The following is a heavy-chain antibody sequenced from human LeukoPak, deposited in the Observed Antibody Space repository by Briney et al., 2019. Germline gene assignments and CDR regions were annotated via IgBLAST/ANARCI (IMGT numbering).Heavy chain of an antibody. J-gene: IGHJ4*02. CDR3: TSLTNSHCDY. CDR2: IRTKTYGGTP. CDR1: GFTFGDYA. D-gene: IGHD2-8*01. V-gene: IGHV3-49*04. Sequence: PGGSLRLSCTASGFTFGDYAMKWVRQAPGKGLEWVGFIRTKTYGGTPEYVASVKGRFTISRDDSKGIAYLQMNSLKTEDTALYYCTSLTNSHCDYWGQGALVTVSS.